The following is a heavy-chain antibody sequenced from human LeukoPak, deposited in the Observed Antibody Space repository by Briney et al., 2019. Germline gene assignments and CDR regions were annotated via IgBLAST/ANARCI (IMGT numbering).Heavy chain of an antibody. J-gene: IGHJ5*02. CDR1: DGSISSGNYH. CDR3: AWGDTSGYPFAP. Sequence: PSETLSLTCTVSDGSISSGNYHWTWIRQPAGKGLEWIGRIYTSGGTSGTTYYNPSLKSRVTISVDTSKNQFSLKLSSVTAADTAVYYCAWGDTSGYPFAPWGQGTLVTVSS. V-gene: IGHV4-61*02. D-gene: IGHD3-22*01. CDR2: IYTSGGTSGTT.